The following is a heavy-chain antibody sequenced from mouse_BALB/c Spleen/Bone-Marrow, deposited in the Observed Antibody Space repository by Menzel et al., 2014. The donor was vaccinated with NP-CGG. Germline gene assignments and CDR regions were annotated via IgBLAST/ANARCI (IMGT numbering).Heavy chain of an antibody. V-gene: IGHV1-19*01. D-gene: IGHD2-10*01. CDR2: VNPYNGGT. CDR3: ARPPYYGNYVDH. J-gene: IGHJ2*01. Sequence: VQLQQSGPELVKPGASVKMSCKASGYTFTDYYMDWVKQSHGESFEWIGRVNPYNGGTSYNQKFKGKATLTVDKSSSTAYMELNSLTSEDSAVYYCARPPYYGNYVDHWGQGTTLTVSS. CDR1: GYTFTDYY.